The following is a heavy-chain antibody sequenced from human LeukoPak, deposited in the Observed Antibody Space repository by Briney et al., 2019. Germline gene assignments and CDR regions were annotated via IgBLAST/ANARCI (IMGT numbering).Heavy chain of an antibody. CDR1: GYSFTSYW. V-gene: IGHV5-10-1*01. D-gene: IGHD6-13*01. Sequence: GESLKISCKGSGYSFTSYWISWVRQMPGKGLEWMGRLSPSDSYTNYSPSFQGHVTISADKSISTAYLQWSSLKASDTAVYYCARHRIAAAANDYWGQGTLVTVSS. CDR3: ARHRIAAAANDY. CDR2: LSPSDSYT. J-gene: IGHJ4*02.